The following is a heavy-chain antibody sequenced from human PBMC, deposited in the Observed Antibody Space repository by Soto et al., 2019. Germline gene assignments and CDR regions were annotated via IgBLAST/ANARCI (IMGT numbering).Heavy chain of an antibody. CDR1: GFTFSSYG. D-gene: IGHD6-6*01. CDR2: IWYDGSNK. CDR3: ASVIGEGSSSPRYYYYGMDV. Sequence: GGSLRLSCAASGFTFSSYGMHWVRQAPGKGLEWVAVIWYDGSNKYYADSVKGRFIISRDNSKNTLYLQMNSLRAEDTAVYYCASVIGEGSSSPRYYYYGMDVWGQGTTVTVSS. J-gene: IGHJ6*02. V-gene: IGHV3-33*01.